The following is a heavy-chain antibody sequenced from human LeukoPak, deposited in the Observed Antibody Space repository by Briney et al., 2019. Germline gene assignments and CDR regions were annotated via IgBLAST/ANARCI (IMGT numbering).Heavy chain of an antibody. D-gene: IGHD3-22*01. CDR3: ARNRIWYYYDNPVMGFDY. CDR2: INHSGTT. Sequence: PSETLSLTCAVYSGSFSGYYWSWIRQPQGKGLEWIGEINHSGTTNYNRSLKRLVTISVDTSKNQFSLKLSSVTAADTAVYYCARNRIWYYYDNPVMGFDYWGQGTLVTVSS. J-gene: IGHJ4*02. CDR1: SGSFSGYY. V-gene: IGHV4-34*01.